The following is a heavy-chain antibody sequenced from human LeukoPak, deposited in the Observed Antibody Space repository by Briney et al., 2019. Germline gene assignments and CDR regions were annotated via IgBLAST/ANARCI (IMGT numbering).Heavy chain of an antibody. V-gene: IGHV4-34*01. CDR1: GGSFSGYY. Sequence: SETLSLTCAVYGGSFSGYYWSWIRQPPGKGLEWIGEINHSGSTNYNPSLKSRVTISVDTSKNQFSLKLSSVTAADTAVYFCARDIWGNSAWGQGTLVTVSS. CDR3: ARDIWGNSA. D-gene: IGHD3-16*01. J-gene: IGHJ5*02. CDR2: INHSGST.